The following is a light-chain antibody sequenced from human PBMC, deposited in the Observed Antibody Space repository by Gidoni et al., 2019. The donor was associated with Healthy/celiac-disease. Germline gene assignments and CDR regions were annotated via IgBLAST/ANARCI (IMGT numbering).Light chain of an antibody. Sequence: DIQMTQSPSSLSASVGDRVTITCRASQSISSYLNWYQQKPGKAPKLLIYAASSLKSGVPSRFSGSGSGTDFTLTISSLQPEDFATYYCQQSYSTPQGTFGGGTKVEIK. CDR2: AAS. V-gene: IGKV1-39*01. CDR1: QSISSY. CDR3: QQSYSTPQGT. J-gene: IGKJ4*01.